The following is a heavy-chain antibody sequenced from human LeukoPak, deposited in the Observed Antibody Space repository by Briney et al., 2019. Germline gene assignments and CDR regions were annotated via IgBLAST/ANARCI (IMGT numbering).Heavy chain of an antibody. CDR3: AKKGRDVDY. CDR1: GFTFSNYS. Sequence: PGGSLRLSCAASGFTFSNYSMSWVRQAPGRGLEWVSLIDNSGSRTYYAHSVKGRFTVSRDNSKNTVYLQMNSLRADDTAVYSCAKKGRDVDYWGQGTLVSVSS. J-gene: IGHJ4*02. V-gene: IGHV3-23*05. CDR2: IDNSGSRT.